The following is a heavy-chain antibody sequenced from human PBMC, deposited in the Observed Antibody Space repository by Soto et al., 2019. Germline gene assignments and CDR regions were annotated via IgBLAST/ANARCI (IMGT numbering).Heavy chain of an antibody. Sequence: QVQLVESGGGVVQPGRSLRLSCVASGFTFSSYGMHWVRQAPGKGLEWVAIISYDGSNTYYADSVKGQFTISRNNSKKTLYLQMNSLRAEDTSVYYCAREGGLSGSYYISSSYYFDYWGQGTLVTVSS. CDR3: AREGGLSGSYYISSSYYFDY. V-gene: IGHV3-30*03. CDR1: GFTFSSYG. CDR2: ISYDGSNT. D-gene: IGHD1-26*01. J-gene: IGHJ4*02.